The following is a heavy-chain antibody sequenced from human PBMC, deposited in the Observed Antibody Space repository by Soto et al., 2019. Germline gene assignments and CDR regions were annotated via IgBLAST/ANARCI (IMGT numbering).Heavy chain of an antibody. Sequence: QVQLVQSGAEVKKPGASVRVSCKASGYTFTSYDINWVRQATGQGLEWMGWMNPNSGNTGYAQKFQGRVTMTRNTSISTAYMELSSLRSEDTAVYYCARGPPTIAARVSHWFDPWGQGTLVTVSS. CDR3: ARGPPTIAARVSHWFDP. V-gene: IGHV1-8*01. CDR2: MNPNSGNT. J-gene: IGHJ5*02. D-gene: IGHD6-6*01. CDR1: GYTFTSYD.